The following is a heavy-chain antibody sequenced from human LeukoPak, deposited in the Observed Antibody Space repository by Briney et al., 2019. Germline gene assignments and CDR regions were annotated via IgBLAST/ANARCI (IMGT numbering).Heavy chain of an antibody. D-gene: IGHD5-24*01. Sequence: GGSLRLSCAASGFTFSSYEMNWVRQAPGKGLEWVSYISTSGSTIYYADSVKGRFTISRDNAKNSLYLHMNSLRAEDTAVYYCARELDGYRDAFDLWGQGTMVTVSS. J-gene: IGHJ3*01. CDR3: ARELDGYRDAFDL. V-gene: IGHV3-48*03. CDR2: ISTSGSTI. CDR1: GFTFSSYE.